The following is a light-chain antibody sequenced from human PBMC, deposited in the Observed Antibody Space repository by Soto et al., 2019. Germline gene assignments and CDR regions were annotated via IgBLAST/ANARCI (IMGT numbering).Light chain of an antibody. CDR2: EVN. V-gene: IGLV2-8*01. CDR3: SSHAGSNHVV. CDR1: SSDVGGYNY. Sequence: QSVLTQPPSASGSPGQSVTISCTGTSSDVGGYNYVSWYQQHPGKAPKLMIYEVNKWPSGVPDRFSGSKSGNTASLTVSALQAEDEADYYCSSHAGSNHVVFGGGTKLTVL. J-gene: IGLJ2*01.